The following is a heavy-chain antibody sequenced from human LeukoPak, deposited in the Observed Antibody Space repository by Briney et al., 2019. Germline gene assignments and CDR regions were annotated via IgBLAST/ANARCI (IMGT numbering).Heavy chain of an antibody. Sequence: ASVKVSCRASGYTFTSYDINWVRQATGQGLEWMGWMNPNSGNTGYAQKFQGRVTMTRNTSISTAYMELSSLRSEDTAMYYCARGWGSGSYLKTGFDYWGQGTLVTVSS. CDR3: ARGWGSGSYLKTGFDY. J-gene: IGHJ4*02. CDR2: MNPNSGNT. D-gene: IGHD1-26*01. CDR1: GYTFTSYD. V-gene: IGHV1-8*01.